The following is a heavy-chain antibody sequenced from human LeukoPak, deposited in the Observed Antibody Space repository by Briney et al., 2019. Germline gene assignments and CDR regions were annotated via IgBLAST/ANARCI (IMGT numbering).Heavy chain of an antibody. CDR2: IKQDGSEK. Sequence: GGSVRLSCAASGFTFSSYWMSWVRQASGKGLEWVANIKQDGSEKYYVDSVKGRFTISRDNAKNSLYLQMNSLRAEDTAVYYCARSGMVRGAPAYYFDYWGQGTLVTVSS. J-gene: IGHJ4*02. CDR1: GFTFSSYW. V-gene: IGHV3-7*01. D-gene: IGHD3-10*01. CDR3: ARSGMVRGAPAYYFDY.